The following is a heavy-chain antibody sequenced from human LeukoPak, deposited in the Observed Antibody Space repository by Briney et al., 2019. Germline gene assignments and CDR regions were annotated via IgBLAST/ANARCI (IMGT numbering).Heavy chain of an antibody. V-gene: IGHV5-51*01. CDR1: GYSFTSYW. CDR3: ARSVGATPLDY. Sequence: EALKTSLKGPGYSFTSYWIDWVRQMPGKGLEGMGIIYPSDSETTYSPSLQGQVTISADKSISTAYLQWSSLTASDTAMYYCARSVGATPLDYWGQGTPVTVSS. D-gene: IGHD1-26*01. J-gene: IGHJ4*02. CDR2: IYPSDSET.